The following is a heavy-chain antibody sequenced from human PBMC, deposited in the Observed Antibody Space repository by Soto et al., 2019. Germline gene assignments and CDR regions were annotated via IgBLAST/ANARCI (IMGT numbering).Heavy chain of an antibody. CDR2: IYWDDDK. V-gene: IGHV2-5*02. CDR1: GFSLSSPAVG. J-gene: IGHJ4*02. D-gene: IGHD6-19*01. Sequence: QITLKESGPTLVKPTQTLTLTCTFSGFSLSSPAVGVNWIRQPPGKALEWLALIYWDDDKQYNPSLKSRLTITKDTSKNQVVLTMTNMDPVDTATYFCAHGSGWLSDYWGQGTLVTVSS. CDR3: AHGSGWLSDY.